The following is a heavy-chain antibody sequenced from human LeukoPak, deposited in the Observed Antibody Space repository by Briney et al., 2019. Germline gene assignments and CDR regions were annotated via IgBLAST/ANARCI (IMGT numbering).Heavy chain of an antibody. CDR2: LYIGGNT. CDR1: GLSFSSNY. CDR3: TTAAGYNYGQY. J-gene: IGHJ4*02. Sequence: GGSLRLSCAASGLSFSSNYMNWVRQAPGKGLEWVSALYIGGNTYYADSVRGRFTISRDNSKNTLYLQMNSLRAEDTAIYYCTTAAGYNYGQYWGQGTLVTVSS. V-gene: IGHV3-53*01. D-gene: IGHD5-18*01.